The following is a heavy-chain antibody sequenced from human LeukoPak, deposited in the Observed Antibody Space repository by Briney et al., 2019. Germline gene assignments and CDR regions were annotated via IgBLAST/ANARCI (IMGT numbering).Heavy chain of an antibody. CDR1: GGSISNYY. V-gene: IGHV4-59*08. CDR3: ARGSFERSGTFDH. D-gene: IGHD3-3*01. Sequence: SETLSLTCTVSGGSISNYYWSWIRQPPGKGLEGIGYVFYSGSTNYNPSLRSRVTISVDTSKNQFSLKLSSVTAADTAVYYCARGSFERSGTFDHWGQGTLVTVSS. CDR2: VFYSGST. J-gene: IGHJ4*02.